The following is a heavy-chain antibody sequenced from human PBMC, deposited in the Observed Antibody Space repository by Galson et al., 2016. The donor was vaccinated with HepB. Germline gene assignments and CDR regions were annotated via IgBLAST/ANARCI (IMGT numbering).Heavy chain of an antibody. CDR2: ISYDGSHK. CDR1: GFTFSTYG. V-gene: IGHV3-30-3*02. D-gene: IGHD1-26*01. CDR3: AKNSLRVIVGAADY. J-gene: IGHJ4*02. Sequence: SLRLSCAASGFTFSTYGMHWVRQGPGKGLEWVSVISYDGSHKYYADSVKGRFTISRDISKNTLCLQMNSLRAEDTAVYYCAKNSLRVIVGAADYWGQGTLVTVSS.